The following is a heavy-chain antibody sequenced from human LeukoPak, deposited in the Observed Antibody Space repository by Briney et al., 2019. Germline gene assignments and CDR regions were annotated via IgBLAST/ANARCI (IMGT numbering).Heavy chain of an antibody. V-gene: IGHV3-30-3*01. CDR3: ARDMVVPTY. CDR2: ISYDGSNK. CDR1: GFTFSSYA. J-gene: IGHJ4*02. Sequence: GGSLRLSCAASGFTFSSYAIHWVRQAPGKGLEWVAVISYDGSNKYYADSVKGRFTISRDNSKNTLYLQMNSLRAEDTAVYYCARDMVVPTYGGQGTLVTVSS. D-gene: IGHD2-2*01.